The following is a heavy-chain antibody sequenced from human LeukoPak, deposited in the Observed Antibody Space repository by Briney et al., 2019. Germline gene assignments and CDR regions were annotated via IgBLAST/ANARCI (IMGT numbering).Heavy chain of an antibody. CDR3: ARGGYSGTYYFDY. CDR1: GFXFSTYG. CDR2: VWYDGSNI. Sequence: GGSLRLSCAASGFXFSTYGMHWVRQAPGKGLEWMAVVWYDGSNIHYVDSVKGRFTISRDNSKSTLYLQMNSLTAEDTAVYYCARGGYSGTYYFDYWGQGTLVTVSS. J-gene: IGHJ4*02. V-gene: IGHV3-33*01. D-gene: IGHD1-26*01.